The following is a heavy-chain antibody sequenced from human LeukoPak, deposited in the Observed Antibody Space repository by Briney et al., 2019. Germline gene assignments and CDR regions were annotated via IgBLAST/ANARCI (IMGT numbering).Heavy chain of an antibody. V-gene: IGHV4-30-4*07. D-gene: IGHD3-10*01. CDR1: GDSISSGGYS. CDR3: ARDGGSGYYYYMDV. CDR2: IHDSGST. Sequence: SETLSLTCAVSGDSISSGGYSWSWIRQTPGKGLEWIAYIHDSGSTYNNPSLKSRVTISVDTSKNQFSLKLSSVTAADTAVYFCARDGGSGYYYYMDVWGKGTTVTVSS. J-gene: IGHJ6*03.